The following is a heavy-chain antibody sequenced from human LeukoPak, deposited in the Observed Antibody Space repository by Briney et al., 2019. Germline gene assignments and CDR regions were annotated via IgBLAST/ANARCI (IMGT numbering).Heavy chain of an antibody. CDR2: ITSSSSDI. V-gene: IGHV3-21*01. Sequence: PGGSLRLSCAASEFTFSSHAMIWVRQAPGKGLEWVSSITSSSSDIFYADSVKGRFTISRDNAQNSLYLQMDSLRAEDTAVYYCARAPLRFPFDYWGQGTLVTVSS. CDR1: EFTFSSHA. J-gene: IGHJ4*02. D-gene: IGHD3-16*01. CDR3: ARAPLRFPFDY.